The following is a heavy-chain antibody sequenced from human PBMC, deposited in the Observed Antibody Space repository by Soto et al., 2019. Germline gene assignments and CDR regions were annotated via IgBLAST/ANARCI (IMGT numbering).Heavy chain of an antibody. CDR2: IRDKGNNYAT. CDR1: GFTFSGSA. V-gene: IGHV3-73*01. J-gene: IGHJ3*02. CDR3: ARLDASGDRAFDM. Sequence: EVQLVESGGGLVQPGGSLKLSCAGSGFTFSGSAIHWVRQASGKGLEWVARIRDKGNNYATGYAASVKCRFTIFRDDSKNTAFLQMNSLNTEDTAVYYCARLDASGDRAFDMWGQGTMVTVCS.